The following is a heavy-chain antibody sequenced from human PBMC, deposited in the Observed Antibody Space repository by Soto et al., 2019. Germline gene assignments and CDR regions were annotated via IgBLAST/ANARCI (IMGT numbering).Heavy chain of an antibody. V-gene: IGHV4-31*02. CDR1: GGSISSGGYY. Sequence: SETLSLTXTVSGGSISSGGYYWSWIRQHPGKGLEWIGYIFYSGSTYYNPSLKSRVTMSVDTSKNQFSLKLSSVTAADTAVYYCARDDRYCSSTSCYTGWFAPWGQGTLVTVSS. CDR3: ARDDRYCSSTSCYTGWFAP. CDR2: IFYSGST. J-gene: IGHJ5*02. D-gene: IGHD2-2*02.